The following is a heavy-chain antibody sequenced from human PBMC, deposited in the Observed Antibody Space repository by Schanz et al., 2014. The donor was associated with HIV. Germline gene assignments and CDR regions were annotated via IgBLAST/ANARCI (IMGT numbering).Heavy chain of an antibody. Sequence: QVQLVQSGGEVKNPGASVTVSCKASGYTFSSHGISWVRQAPGQGLEWMGWISGYNGHTDYEQKIQGRVTLTTDTSTSTAYMELRGLKSDDTAVYYCARDPLVAKYYSGMDVWGQGTTVTVSS. J-gene: IGHJ6*02. CDR1: GYTFSSHG. CDR2: ISGYNGHT. CDR3: ARDPLVAKYYSGMDV. V-gene: IGHV1-18*01.